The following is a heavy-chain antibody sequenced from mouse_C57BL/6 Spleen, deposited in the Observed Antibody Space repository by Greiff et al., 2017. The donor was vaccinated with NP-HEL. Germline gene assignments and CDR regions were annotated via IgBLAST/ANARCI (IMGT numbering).Heavy chain of an antibody. CDR2: IDPSDSET. Sequence: QVQLQQPGAELVRPGSSVKLSCKASGYTFTSYWMHWVKQRPIQGLEWIGNIDPSDSETHYNQKFKDKATLTVDKSSSTAYMQLSSLTSEDSAVYCCARGITTGSGAYWGQGTLVTVSA. CDR1: GYTFTSYW. J-gene: IGHJ3*01. V-gene: IGHV1-52*01. D-gene: IGHD1-1*01. CDR3: ARGITTGSGAY.